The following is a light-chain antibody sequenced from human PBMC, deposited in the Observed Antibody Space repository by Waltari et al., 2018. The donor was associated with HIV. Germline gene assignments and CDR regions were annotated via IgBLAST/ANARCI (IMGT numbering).Light chain of an antibody. CDR2: DAS. CDR3: QQFNIYPLT. Sequence: AIQLTQSPSSLSASVRDRVTITCRASQGIRSALAWYQQKPGKAPNLLIYDASTLESGVPSRFRGNGSGTDFTLTISSLQPEDFATYYCQQFNIYPLTFGGGTKVEIK. CDR1: QGIRSA. V-gene: IGKV1-13*02. J-gene: IGKJ4*01.